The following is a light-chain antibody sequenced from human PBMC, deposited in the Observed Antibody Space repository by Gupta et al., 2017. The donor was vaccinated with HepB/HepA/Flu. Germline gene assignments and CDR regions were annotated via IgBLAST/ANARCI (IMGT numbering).Light chain of an antibody. CDR2: GAS. J-gene: IGKJ2*01. V-gene: IGKV1-39*01. CDR1: QRISSY. CDR3: QQSSDTPHT. Sequence: DIQMTQSPSSLSASVGDRVTITCRASQRISSYLNWYQQKPGKAPHLLIYGASTLQRGVSSRFSGSGSGTDFTLTISSLQPEDFATYYCQQSSDTPHTFGPGTRLESK.